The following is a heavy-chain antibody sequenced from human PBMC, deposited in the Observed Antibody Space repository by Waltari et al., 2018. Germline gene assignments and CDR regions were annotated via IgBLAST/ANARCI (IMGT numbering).Heavy chain of an antibody. CDR2: IHDSGST. Sequence: QVHLQESGPGLAKPSETLSLTCTVSGDPVTSEYWSWIRQPPGKGLEWIAYIHDSGSTKYNPSLKSRVTLSLDTSTNQISLTLSSVTAADTAVYYCARGSVGWFDPWGQGTLVTVSS. D-gene: IGHD2-2*01. V-gene: IGHV4-59*02. J-gene: IGHJ5*02. CDR1: GDPVTSEY. CDR3: ARGSVGWFDP.